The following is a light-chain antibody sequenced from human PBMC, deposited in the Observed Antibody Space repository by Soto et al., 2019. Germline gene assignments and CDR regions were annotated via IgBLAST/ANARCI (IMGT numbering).Light chain of an antibody. V-gene: IGLV2-11*01. Sequence: QSALTQPRSVSGSPGQSVTISCTGAGSDVSGYNFLSWYQQYPGKAPKVIIYDVNKRPSGVPDRFSGSKSGKAASLTISGLQAEVEADYFFCSYSGTYVLLFGGGTKLTVL. CDR1: GSDVSGYNF. CDR3: CSYSGTYVLL. CDR2: DVN. J-gene: IGLJ3*02.